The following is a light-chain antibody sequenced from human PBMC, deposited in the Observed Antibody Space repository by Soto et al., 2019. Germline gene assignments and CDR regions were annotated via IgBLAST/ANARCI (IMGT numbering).Light chain of an antibody. J-gene: IGLJ1*01. CDR3: KSYAGSNTYV. Sequence: QSALTQPPSASGSPGQSVTISCSGTKHDIGVYDFVSWYQHHPGKAPRLIIYEVVQRPSGVPDRFSGSKSGNTASLTVSGIQAADEADYFCKSYAGSNTYVFGSGTKLTV. V-gene: IGLV2-8*01. CDR2: EVV. CDR1: KHDIGVYDF.